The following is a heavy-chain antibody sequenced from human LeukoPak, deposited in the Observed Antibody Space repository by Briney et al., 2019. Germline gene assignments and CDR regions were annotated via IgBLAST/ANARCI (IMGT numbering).Heavy chain of an antibody. Sequence: PGGSLRLSCAASGFTFSSYSMNWVRQAPGKGLEWVSFISSSRRYIYYADSVKGRFTISRDNAKNSLYLQMNSLRAEDTAVYYCARSHSSSWYGAHYWGQGTLVTVSS. D-gene: IGHD6-13*01. V-gene: IGHV3-21*04. J-gene: IGHJ4*02. CDR2: ISSSRRYI. CDR3: ARSHSSSWYGAHY. CDR1: GFTFSSYS.